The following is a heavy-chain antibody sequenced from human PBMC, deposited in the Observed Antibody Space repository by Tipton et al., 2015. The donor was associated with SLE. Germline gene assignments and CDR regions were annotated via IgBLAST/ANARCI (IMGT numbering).Heavy chain of an antibody. J-gene: IGHJ4*02. V-gene: IGHV3-30*02. Sequence: GSLRLSCAASGFTFSYSSLNWVRQAPGKGLEWVAFIRADGSNKDYADSVKGRFTISRDNSKNTLYLQMNRLRVEDTAVYYCAGGTGAYFDHWGQGTLVTVSS. CDR1: GFTFSYSS. D-gene: IGHD3-16*01. CDR3: AGGTGAYFDH. CDR2: IRADGSNK.